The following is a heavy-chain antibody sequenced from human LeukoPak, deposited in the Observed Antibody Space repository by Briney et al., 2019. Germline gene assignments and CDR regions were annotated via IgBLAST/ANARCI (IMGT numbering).Heavy chain of an antibody. J-gene: IGHJ4*02. CDR2: IRYDGSNK. CDR1: GFTFSSYG. Sequence: PGGSLRLSCAASGFTFSSYGMHWVRQAPGKGLEWVAFIRYDGSNKYYADSVKGRFTISRDNSKNTLYLQMNSLRAEDTAVYYCARALVVVVVPAALNNWGQGTLVTVSS. V-gene: IGHV3-30*02. CDR3: ARALVVVVVPAALNN. D-gene: IGHD2-2*01.